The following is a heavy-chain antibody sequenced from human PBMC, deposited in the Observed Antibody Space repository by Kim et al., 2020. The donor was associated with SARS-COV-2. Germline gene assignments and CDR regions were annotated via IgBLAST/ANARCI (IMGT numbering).Heavy chain of an antibody. D-gene: IGHD6-19*01. CDR1: GGSFSGYY. V-gene: IGHV4-34*01. CDR3: ARGPRGRSGWQSGAFDI. Sequence: SETLSLTCAVYGGSFSGYYWSWIRQPPGKGLEWIGEINHSGSTNYNPSLKSRVTISVDTSKNQFSLKLSSVTAADTAVYYCARGPRGRSGWQSGAFDIWGQGTMVTVSS. J-gene: IGHJ3*02. CDR2: INHSGST.